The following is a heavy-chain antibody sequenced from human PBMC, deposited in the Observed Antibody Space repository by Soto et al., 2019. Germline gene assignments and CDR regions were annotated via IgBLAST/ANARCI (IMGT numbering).Heavy chain of an antibody. CDR3: ARESSTSPHMDV. CDR1: GFSFSTYG. J-gene: IGHJ6*02. D-gene: IGHD2-2*01. CDR2: ISSSSSTI. Sequence: PGGSLRLSCAAAGFSFSTYGMKWVRQAPGKGLEWVSYISSSSSTIYYADSVKGRFTISRDNAKNSLYLQMNSLRDEDTAVYYCARESSTSPHMDVWGQGTTVTVSS. V-gene: IGHV3-48*02.